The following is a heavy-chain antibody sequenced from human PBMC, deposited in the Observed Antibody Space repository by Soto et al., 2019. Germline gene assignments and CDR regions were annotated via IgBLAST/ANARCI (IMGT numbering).Heavy chain of an antibody. CDR2: ISYDGSNE. J-gene: IGHJ4*02. D-gene: IGHD1-26*01. V-gene: IGHV3-30*18. CDR3: TKEYIVGPTWGYFES. CDR1: GFIFSTYG. Sequence: VQLVESGGGVVQPGGSLRLSCAATGFIFSTYGMHWVRQVPGKGLEWVAHISYDGSNEHYADSVKGRFTVSRDNAKNPLSLKMTSLKSEDTVIYYCTKEYIVGPTWGYFESWGQGTLVTVSS.